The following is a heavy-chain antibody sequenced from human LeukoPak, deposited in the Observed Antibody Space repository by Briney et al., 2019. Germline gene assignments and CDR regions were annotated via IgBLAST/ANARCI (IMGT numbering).Heavy chain of an antibody. J-gene: IGHJ4*02. CDR1: GFTFSTYW. CDR3: ARNTISDY. D-gene: IGHD3-9*01. Sequence: PGGSLKLSCAASGFTFSTYWMSWVRQAPGKGLEWVANIKQDGSQKYYVDSVKGRITISRDNAKNSLYLQMNSLRDEDTAVYYCARNTISDYWGQGTLVTVSS. V-gene: IGHV3-7*01. CDR2: IKQDGSQK.